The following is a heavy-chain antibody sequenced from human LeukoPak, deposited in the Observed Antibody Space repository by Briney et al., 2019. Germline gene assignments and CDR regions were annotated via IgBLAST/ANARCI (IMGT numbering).Heavy chain of an antibody. CDR3: VKAYYDFWSAYANWFDP. CDR1: GFTFSRYA. D-gene: IGHD3-3*01. J-gene: IGHJ5*02. V-gene: IGHV3-64D*09. Sequence: AGGSLRLSCSASGFTFSRYAMHRVRQAPGKGLEHVSVISSNGGSTYYADSVKGRFTISRDNSKNTLYLQMSSLRAEDTAVYYCVKAYYDFWSAYANWFDPWGQGTLVTVSS. CDR2: ISSNGGST.